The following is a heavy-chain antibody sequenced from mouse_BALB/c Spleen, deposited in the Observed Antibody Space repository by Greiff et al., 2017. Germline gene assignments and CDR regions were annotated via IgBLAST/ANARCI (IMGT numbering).Heavy chain of an antibody. J-gene: IGHJ3*01. CDR1: GFTFSSFG. CDR3: ARHGNYVAWFAY. Sequence: EVQRVESGGGLVQPGGSRKLSCAASGFTFSSFGMHWVRQAPEKGLEWVAYISSGSSTIYYADTVKGRFTISRDNPKNTLFLQMTSLRSEDMAMYYCARHGNYVAWFAYWGQGTLVTVSA. V-gene: IGHV5-17*02. CDR2: ISSGSSTI. D-gene: IGHD2-1*01.